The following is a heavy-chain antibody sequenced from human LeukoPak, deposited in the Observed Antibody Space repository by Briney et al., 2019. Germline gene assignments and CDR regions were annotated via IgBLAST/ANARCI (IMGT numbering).Heavy chain of an antibody. CDR1: GFTFTTYW. J-gene: IGHJ4*02. Sequence: GGSLRLSCAAFGFTFTTYWMSWVRQAPGKGLEWVANIKQDGSEQFYLDSVKGRFTISRDNAKNSVHLQMNTMRAEDTAVYYCARDKVVGDSKFDNWGQGTLATVSS. CDR3: ARDKVVGDSKFDN. V-gene: IGHV3-7*01. D-gene: IGHD1-26*01. CDR2: IKQDGSEQ.